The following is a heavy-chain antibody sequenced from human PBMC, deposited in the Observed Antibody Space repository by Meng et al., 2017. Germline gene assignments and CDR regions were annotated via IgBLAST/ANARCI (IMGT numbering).Heavy chain of an antibody. D-gene: IGHD3-22*01. J-gene: IGHJ4*02. CDR1: GGSFSVYF. CDR3: AIASPYDRGGYFDY. CDR2: INHSGST. Sequence: QGGACMFKPTGTLSLRCHVTGGSFSVYFWSWIRQPPGTALEWIGEINHSGSTNDNPSLKSRVTISVDTSKKQFSLKLSSVTAADTAVYYCAIASPYDRGGYFDYWGKETLVTVSS. V-gene: IGHV4-34*01.